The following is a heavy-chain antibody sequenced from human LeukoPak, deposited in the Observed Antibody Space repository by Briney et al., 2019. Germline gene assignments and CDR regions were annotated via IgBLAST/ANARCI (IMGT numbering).Heavy chain of an antibody. CDR2: ISTDGIYK. Sequence: PGGSLRLSCAGSDFTFATYWMHWVRQAPGKGLVWVSRISTDGIYKTYAGSVKGRFTISRDNARNTLFLQMDSLRAEDTAVYYCVRGTSRENGYGGDDPYWGQGTLVIVSP. J-gene: IGHJ4*02. V-gene: IGHV3-74*03. D-gene: IGHD2-21*02. CDR3: VRGTSRENGYGGDDPY. CDR1: DFTFATYW.